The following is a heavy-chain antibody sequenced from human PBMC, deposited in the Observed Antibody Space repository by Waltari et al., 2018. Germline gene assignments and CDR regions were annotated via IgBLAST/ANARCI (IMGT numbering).Heavy chain of an antibody. V-gene: IGHV1-69*12. CDR1: GGTFSSNA. D-gene: IGHD1-26*01. CDR2: IIPIFGKA. Sequence: QIKRVQSVTEVKKPGSPVKVSCKTTGGTFSSNAISWVRQAPGQGLEWMGGIIPIFGKANFAQKFQGRVTITADESTSTGYMELSSLRSEDTAVYYCEVGARVDDYWGQGTLVTVSS. J-gene: IGHJ4*02. CDR3: EVGARVDDY.